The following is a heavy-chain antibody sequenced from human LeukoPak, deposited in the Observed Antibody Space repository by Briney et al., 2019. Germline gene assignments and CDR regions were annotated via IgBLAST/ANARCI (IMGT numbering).Heavy chain of an antibody. V-gene: IGHV4-39*07. D-gene: IGHD4-11*01. CDR2: IYYSGST. CDR3: ARAGSVTTSVDY. CDR1: GGSISSSSYY. J-gene: IGHJ4*02. Sequence: SETLSLTCTVSGGSISSSSYYWGWVRQPPGRGLEWIGSIYYSGSTYYNPSLKSRVTISVDTSKNQFSLKLSSVTAADTAVYYCARAGSVTTSVDYWGQGTLVTVSS.